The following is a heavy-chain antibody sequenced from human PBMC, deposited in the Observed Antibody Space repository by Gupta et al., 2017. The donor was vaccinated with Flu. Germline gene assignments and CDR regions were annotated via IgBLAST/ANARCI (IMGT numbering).Heavy chain of an antibody. D-gene: IGHD2-2*01. CDR3: ARIVVVPAASQLYYYYGMDV. CDR2: ISSSSSYI. Sequence: EVQLVESGGGLVKPGGSLRLSCAASGFTFRSYSMNWVRQAPGKGLAWVSSISSSSSYIYYADSGKGRFTISRDNAKNSLYLQMNSLRAEDTAVYYCARIVVVPAASQLYYYYGMDVWGQGTTVTVSS. J-gene: IGHJ6*02. V-gene: IGHV3-21*01. CDR1: GFTFRSYS.